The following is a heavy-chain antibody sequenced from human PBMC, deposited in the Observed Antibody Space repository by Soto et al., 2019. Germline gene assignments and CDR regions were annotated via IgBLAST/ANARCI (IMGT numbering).Heavy chain of an antibody. J-gene: IGHJ5*02. V-gene: IGHV4-59*01. Sequence: SETLSLTCTVSGGSISSYYWSWIRQPPGKGLEWIGYIYYSGSTNYNPSLKSRVTISVDTSKNQFSLKLSSVTAADTAVYYCARCRPNSGSYSSWGQGTLVTVSS. D-gene: IGHD1-26*01. CDR3: ARCRPNSGSYSS. CDR2: IYYSGST. CDR1: GGSISSYY.